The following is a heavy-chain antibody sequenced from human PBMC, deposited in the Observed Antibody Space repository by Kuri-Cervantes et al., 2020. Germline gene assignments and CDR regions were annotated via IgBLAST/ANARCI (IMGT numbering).Heavy chain of an antibody. V-gene: IGHV3-23*01. CDR2: ISGSGGST. CDR3: TTETSGYSSGWFDY. CDR1: GFTFSSYA. J-gene: IGHJ5*01. Sequence: GGSLRLSCAASGFTFSSYAMSWVRQAPGKGLEWVSAISGSGGSTYYADSVKGRFTISRDNSKNTLYLQMNSLKTEDTAVYYCTTETSGYSSGWFDYWGQGTLVTVSS. D-gene: IGHD6-19*01.